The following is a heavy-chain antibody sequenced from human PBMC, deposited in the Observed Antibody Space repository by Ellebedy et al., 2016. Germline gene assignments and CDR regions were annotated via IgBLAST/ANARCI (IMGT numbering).Heavy chain of an antibody. Sequence: ASVKVSXXTSGFTFTAYYIHWVRQAPGQGLEWMGRINPTSGRTNYPQRFQDRVILTRDTSITTAYMELTGLRADDTAVYYCAKDNYGVDAWGQGTTVIVSS. CDR1: GFTFTAYY. J-gene: IGHJ6*02. V-gene: IGHV1-2*06. CDR2: INPTSGRT. D-gene: IGHD3-10*01. CDR3: AKDNYGVDA.